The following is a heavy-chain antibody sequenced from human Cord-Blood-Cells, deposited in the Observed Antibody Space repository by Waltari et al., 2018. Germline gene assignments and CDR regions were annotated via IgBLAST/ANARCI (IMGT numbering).Heavy chain of an antibody. CDR1: GFTSRRCW. CDR3: ARWVGNWFDP. V-gene: IGHV3-7*01. J-gene: IGHJ5*02. CDR2: RKQDGSGK. Sequence: EVRLVESGGGLLQLGGSSRLSCSSAGFTSRRCWMLLVRQAPGKGLEWVANRKQDGSGKDYVDSVKGRFTISRDNAKNSRYLQMNSLRAEDTAVYYCARWVGNWFDPWGQGTLVTVSS.